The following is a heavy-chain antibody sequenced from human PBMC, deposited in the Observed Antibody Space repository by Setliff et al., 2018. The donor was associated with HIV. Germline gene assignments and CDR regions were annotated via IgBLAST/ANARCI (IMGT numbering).Heavy chain of an antibody. CDR1: AFTFDDHA. J-gene: IGHJ4*02. D-gene: IGHD6-13*01. Sequence: PGGSLRLSCATSAFTFDDHAMHWVRQAPGKGLEWVSGINWDGSSTGFADSVKGRFTISRDNAKSSLYLQMNNLGADDTAFYYCAGGSAGLDYWGQGTLVTVSS. CDR3: AGGSAGLDY. CDR2: INWDGSST. V-gene: IGHV3-20*04.